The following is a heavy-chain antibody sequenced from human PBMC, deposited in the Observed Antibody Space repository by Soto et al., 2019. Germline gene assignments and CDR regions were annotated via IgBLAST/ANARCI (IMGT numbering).Heavy chain of an antibody. CDR3: ARAEQWLAHAFDI. Sequence: GGSLRLSCAASGFTFSSYAMHWVRQAPGKGLEWVAVISYDGSNKYYADSVKGRFTISRDNSKNTLYLQMNSLRAEDTAVYYCARAEQWLAHAFDIWGQGTMVTVSS. CDR1: GFTFSSYA. V-gene: IGHV3-30-3*01. D-gene: IGHD6-19*01. J-gene: IGHJ3*02. CDR2: ISYDGSNK.